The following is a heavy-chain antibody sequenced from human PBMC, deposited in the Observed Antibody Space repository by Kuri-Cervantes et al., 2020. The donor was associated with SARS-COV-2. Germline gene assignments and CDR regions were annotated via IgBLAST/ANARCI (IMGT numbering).Heavy chain of an antibody. Sequence: GESLKISCEGSGYTFTTYWIAWVRQTPGKGLEWVGIIYPGDSDTRYSPSFEAQVSISADNSVNTAYLQWISLKASDTAIYYCVRADTGISNPYYFDYWGQGTLVTVSS. V-gene: IGHV5-51*01. J-gene: IGHJ4*02. CDR2: IYPGDSDT. D-gene: IGHD1-14*01. CDR1: GYTFTTYW. CDR3: VRADTGISNPYYFDY.